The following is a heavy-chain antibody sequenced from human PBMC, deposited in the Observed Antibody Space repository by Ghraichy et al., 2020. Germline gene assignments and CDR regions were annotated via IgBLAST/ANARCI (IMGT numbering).Heavy chain of an antibody. J-gene: IGHJ6*02. CDR3: AKGLFTNDV. V-gene: IGHV3-7*03. CDR2: IKPDGSEK. Sequence: GESLNISCAASGFTFSNYWMTWVRQAPGKGLEWVANIKPDGSEKYYVDSVKGRFTISRDNAKNSLYLQINSLRAEDTAMYYCAKGLFTNDVWGQGTTVTVSS. CDR1: GFTFSNYW. D-gene: IGHD2-8*01.